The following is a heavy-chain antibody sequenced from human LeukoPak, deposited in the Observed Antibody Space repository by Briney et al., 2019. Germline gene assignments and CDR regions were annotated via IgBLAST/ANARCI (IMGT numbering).Heavy chain of an antibody. Sequence: SETLTLTCTVSGGSISSYYWSWIRQPPGKGLEWIGYRSYGVSTNYNPSLKSRVTMSLDTSKNQFSLKLTSVTAADTAVYYCARAKRGSGFGYYYFDSWGQGTLVTVSS. CDR1: GGSISSYY. D-gene: IGHD3-16*01. V-gene: IGHV4-59*01. J-gene: IGHJ4*02. CDR2: RSYGVST. CDR3: ARAKRGSGFGYYYFDS.